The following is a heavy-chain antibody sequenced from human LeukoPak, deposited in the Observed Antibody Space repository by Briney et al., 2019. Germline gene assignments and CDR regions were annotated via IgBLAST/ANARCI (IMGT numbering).Heavy chain of an antibody. J-gene: IGHJ4*02. CDR3: AKHSLKTGYSSGRIWDY. D-gene: IGHD6-19*01. CDR2: IYSGGST. CDR1: GFTVSSNY. Sequence: GGSLRLSCAVSGFTVSSNYMSWVRLVPGKGLEWVSVIYSGGSTYYADSVKGRFTISRDNSKNTLYLQMNSLRAEDTAVYYCAKHSLKTGYSSGRIWDYWGQGTLVTVSS. V-gene: IGHV3-66*04.